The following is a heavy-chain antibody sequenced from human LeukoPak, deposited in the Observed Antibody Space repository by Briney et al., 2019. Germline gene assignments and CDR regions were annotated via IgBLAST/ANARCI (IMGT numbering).Heavy chain of an antibody. CDR2: VNPNRGGT. D-gene: IGHD1-26*01. J-gene: IGHJ3*02. V-gene: IGHV1-2*02. CDR1: GCTISSCY. Sequence: GATVKVSCKASGCTISSCYLHWVRQAPGQGLEWMGGVNPNRGGTNYAQKFQGRVTMTSVESISTDYMELISLRPDATAADYCSRVGAAQIVVYVFDIWGQGTMVTVPS. CDR3: SRVGAAQIVVYVFDI.